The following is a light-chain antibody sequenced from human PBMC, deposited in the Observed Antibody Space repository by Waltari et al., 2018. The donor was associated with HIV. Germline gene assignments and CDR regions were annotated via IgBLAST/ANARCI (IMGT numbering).Light chain of an antibody. CDR3: SSYTSSHTQV. V-gene: IGLV2-14*03. Sequence: QSALNQPASVSGSPGQSIPISCTGTRRDVGAYTYVSWYQQPPGKAPQFIIYDVNKRPSGVSDRFSGSKSGNTASLTISGLQAEDEADYYCSSYTSSHTQVFGSGTKVTVL. CDR1: RRDVGAYTY. CDR2: DVN. J-gene: IGLJ1*01.